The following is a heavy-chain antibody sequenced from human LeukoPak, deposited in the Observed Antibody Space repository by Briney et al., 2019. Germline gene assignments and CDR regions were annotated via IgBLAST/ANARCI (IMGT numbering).Heavy chain of an antibody. CDR3: ARGAPMTTVTIGNWFDP. V-gene: IGHV1-46*01. CDR2: INPSGGST. J-gene: IGHJ5*02. D-gene: IGHD4-17*01. CDR1: GYTFTSYY. Sequence: GASVKVSCKASGYTFTSYYMHWVRQAPGQGLEWMGIINPSGGSTSYAQKFQGRVTMTRDTSTSTVYMELSSLRSEDTAVYYCARGAPMTTVTIGNWFDPWGQGTLVTVSS.